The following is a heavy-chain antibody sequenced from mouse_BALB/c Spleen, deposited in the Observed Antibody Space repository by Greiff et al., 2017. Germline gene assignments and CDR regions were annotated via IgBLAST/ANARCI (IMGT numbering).Heavy chain of an antibody. Sequence: EVQVVESGGGLVQPGGSRKLSCAASGFTFSSFGMHWVRQAPEKGLEWVAYISSGSSTIYYADTVKGRFTISRDNPKNTLFLQMTSLRSEDTAMYYCARGSSSLYFDVWGAGTTVTVSS. CDR2: ISSGSSTI. CDR3: ARGSSSLYFDV. CDR1: GFTFSSFG. V-gene: IGHV5-17*02. J-gene: IGHJ1*01. D-gene: IGHD1-1*01.